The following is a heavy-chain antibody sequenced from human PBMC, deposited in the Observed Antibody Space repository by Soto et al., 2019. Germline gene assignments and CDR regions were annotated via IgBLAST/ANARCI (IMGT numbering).Heavy chain of an antibody. D-gene: IGHD4-17*01. J-gene: IGHJ4*02. CDR1: GFTFSDYA. CDR3: TRPALLVTTFDY. V-gene: IGHV3-33*01. Sequence: QEQLVESGGGVVQPGRSLRLSCAASGFTFSDYAMHWVRQAPGKGLEWVAVIWHDGTNKYYADSVKGRFTISRDNFKETLYLQMNSLRAEDTAVYYCTRPALLVTTFDYWGQGILVTVSS. CDR2: IWHDGTNK.